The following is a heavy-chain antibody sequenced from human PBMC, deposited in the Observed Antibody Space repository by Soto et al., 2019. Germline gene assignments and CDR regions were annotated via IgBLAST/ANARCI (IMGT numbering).Heavy chain of an antibody. V-gene: IGHV1-18*01. CDR1: GYTFADYG. CDR3: ARCYGSSGSCYTCWHMEL. Sequence: QAQLVQSGAEVKKPGASVKVSCQAGGYTFADYGISWVRQAPGHGPEWMGWIGPYNGNTNYAQNLQERVTMTTATSTNSAYTEQRRLRSDYTALYYCARCYGSSGSCYTCWHMELGRRGPLLTVSP. D-gene: IGHD2-15*01. J-gene: IGHJ2*01. CDR2: IGPYNGNT.